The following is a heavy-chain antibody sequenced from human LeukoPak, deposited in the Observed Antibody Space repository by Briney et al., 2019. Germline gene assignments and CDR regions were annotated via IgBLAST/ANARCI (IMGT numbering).Heavy chain of an antibody. V-gene: IGHV4-31*03. D-gene: IGHD2-15*01. CDR2: IFYSGST. CDR3: ARYCSGGSCYSGDVFDI. Sequence: PSQTLSLTCTVSGGSISNDGNYWSWLRQHPGQGLEGIRYIFYSGSTYYNPSLKTRCVISVDTSKNQLSLRLSSVTAADTAVYYCARYCSGGSCYSGDVFDIWGQGTKLTVSS. J-gene: IGHJ3*02. CDR1: GGSISNDGNY.